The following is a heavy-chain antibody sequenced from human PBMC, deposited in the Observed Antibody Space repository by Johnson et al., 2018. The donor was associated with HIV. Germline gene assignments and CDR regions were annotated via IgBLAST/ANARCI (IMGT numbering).Heavy chain of an antibody. V-gene: IGHV3-74*02. D-gene: IGHD3-10*01. CDR2: INSVGSFT. J-gene: IGHJ3*02. CDR1: GFTFSSYW. CDR3: ARSGAFDI. Sequence: VQLVESGGGVVQPGRSLRLSCAASGFTFSSYWMHWVRQAPGKGLAWVSRINSVGSFTTYADSVKGRFTISRDNAKNTLYLQMNSLTAEDTAVYYCARSGAFDIWGQGTMVTVSS.